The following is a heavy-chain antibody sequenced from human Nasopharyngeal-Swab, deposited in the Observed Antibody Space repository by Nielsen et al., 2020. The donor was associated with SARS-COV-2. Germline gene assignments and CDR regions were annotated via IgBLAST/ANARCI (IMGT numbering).Heavy chain of an antibody. J-gene: IGHJ4*02. V-gene: IGHV3-7*01. Sequence: ESLKISCAASGFTFSSHWMSWVRQDPGKGLEWVANIKQDGSEKYYVDSVKGRFTISRDNAKNSLYLQMNSLRAEDTAVYYCARDGLRFLEWLAHDYWGQGTLVTVSS. CDR1: GFTFSSHW. CDR2: IKQDGSEK. D-gene: IGHD3-3*01. CDR3: ARDGLRFLEWLAHDY.